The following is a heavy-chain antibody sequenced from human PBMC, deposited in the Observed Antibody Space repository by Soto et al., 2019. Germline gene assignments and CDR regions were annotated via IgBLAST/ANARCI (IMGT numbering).Heavy chain of an antibody. CDR1: GYTFTSYA. J-gene: IGHJ4*02. CDR2: INAGNGNT. D-gene: IGHD3-10*01. V-gene: IGHV1-3*01. Sequence: QVQLVQSGAEVKKPGASVKVSCKASGYTFTSYAMHWVRQAPGQRLEWMGWINAGNGNTKYSQKFQGRVTITRDTSASTAYMELSSLRSEDTAVYYCARGGVLLWFGEPLDYWGQGTLVTVSS. CDR3: ARGGVLLWFGEPLDY.